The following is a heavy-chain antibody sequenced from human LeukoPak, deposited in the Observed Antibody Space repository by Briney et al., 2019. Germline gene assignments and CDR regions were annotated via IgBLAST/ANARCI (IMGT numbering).Heavy chain of an antibody. CDR1: GFTVSSNY. CDR3: ARTVAGSGIDYFDY. CDR2: IYSGGSA. Sequence: GGSLRLSCAASGFTVSSNYMSWVRQAPGKGLECVSVIYSGGSAYYADSVEGRFTISRDNSKNTLYLQMNTLGAEDTAVYYCARTVAGSGIDYFDYWGQGTLVTVSS. J-gene: IGHJ4*02. D-gene: IGHD6-19*01. V-gene: IGHV3-53*01.